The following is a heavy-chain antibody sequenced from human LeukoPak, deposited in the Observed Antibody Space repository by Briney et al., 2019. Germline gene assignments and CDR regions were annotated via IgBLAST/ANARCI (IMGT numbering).Heavy chain of an antibody. J-gene: IGHJ4*02. CDR3: ARGRSPTVVTFLDY. D-gene: IGHD4-23*01. CDR1: GFTFSSCG. Sequence: GGSLRLSCAASGFTFSSCGMHWVRQAPDKGLEWVAVIWYDGSNKYYADSVKGRFTISRDNSKNTLYLQMNSLRAEDTAVYYCARGRSPTVVTFLDYWGQGTLVIVSS. CDR2: IWYDGSNK. V-gene: IGHV3-33*01.